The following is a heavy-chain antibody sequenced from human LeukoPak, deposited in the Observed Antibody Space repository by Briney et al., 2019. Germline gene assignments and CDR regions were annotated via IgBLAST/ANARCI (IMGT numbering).Heavy chain of an antibody. Sequence: PAESLKISCKGSGYSFTTYWIGWVRQMPGRGLEWMGIIYPGDSDTRYSPSFQGQVTISADKSISTAYLQWSGLKASDTAMYYCARQFRDSSGYYSYYFDYWGQGTLVTVSS. D-gene: IGHD3-22*01. V-gene: IGHV5-51*01. CDR2: IYPGDSDT. CDR1: GYSFTTYW. J-gene: IGHJ4*02. CDR3: ARQFRDSSGYYSYYFDY.